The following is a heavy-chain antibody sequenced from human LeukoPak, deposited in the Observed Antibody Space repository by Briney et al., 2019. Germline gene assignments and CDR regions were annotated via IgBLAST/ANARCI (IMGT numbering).Heavy chain of an antibody. D-gene: IGHD3-22*01. CDR1: GFTFSSYG. J-gene: IGHJ5*02. CDR2: ISYDGSNK. CDR3: AKVNLRYYYDSSGKNNWFDP. V-gene: IGHV3-30*18. Sequence: GGSLRLSCAASGFTFSSYGMHWVRQAPGKGLEWVAVISYDGSNKYYADSVKGRFTISRDNSKNTLYLQMNSLRAEDTAVYYCAKVNLRYYYDSSGKNNWFDPWGQGTLVTVSS.